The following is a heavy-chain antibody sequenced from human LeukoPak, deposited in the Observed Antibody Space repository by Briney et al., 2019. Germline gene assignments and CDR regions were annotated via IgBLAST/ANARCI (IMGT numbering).Heavy chain of an antibody. CDR2: IHYSGSSI. CDR3: VARRFYRSESPH. D-gene: IGHD2/OR15-2a*01. V-gene: IGHV3-11*01. J-gene: IGHJ4*02. Sequence: GGSLRLSCAASGFTFSDYYMTWIRQTPGNGLEWLSDIHYSGSSIYYADSVKGRFTISRDNTKKSLYLQMNNLRAEDTALYYCVARRFYRSESPHWGQGTLVTVSS. CDR1: GFTFSDYY.